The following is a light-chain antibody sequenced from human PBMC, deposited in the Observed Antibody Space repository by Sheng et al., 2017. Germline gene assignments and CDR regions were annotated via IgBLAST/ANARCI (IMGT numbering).Light chain of an antibody. Sequence: EILMTQSPATLSVSTGESVTLSCRASQSIGSNLVWYQQKPGQAPGRLIYGASIRAGGVPARFSGSGSGTEFSLTISSLQSEDSAVYYCQHYDSWHVSFGGGTKVEIK. CDR3: QHYDSWHVS. CDR2: GAS. J-gene: IGKJ4*01. V-gene: IGKV3-15*01. CDR1: QSIGSN.